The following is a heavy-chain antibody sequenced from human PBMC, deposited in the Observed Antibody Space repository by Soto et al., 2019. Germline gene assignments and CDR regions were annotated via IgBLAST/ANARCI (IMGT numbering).Heavy chain of an antibody. V-gene: IGHV1-2*04. CDR1: GYTFTGYY. J-gene: IGHJ6*02. CDR3: ARQISGIAAAGTLLGYYYYGMDV. Sequence: GASVKVSCKASGYTFTGYYMHWVRQAPGQGLEWMGWINPNSGGTNYAQKFQGWVTMTRDTSISTAYMELSRLRSDDTAVYYCARQISGIAAAGTLLGYYYYGMDVWGQGTTVTVSS. D-gene: IGHD6-13*01. CDR2: INPNSGGT.